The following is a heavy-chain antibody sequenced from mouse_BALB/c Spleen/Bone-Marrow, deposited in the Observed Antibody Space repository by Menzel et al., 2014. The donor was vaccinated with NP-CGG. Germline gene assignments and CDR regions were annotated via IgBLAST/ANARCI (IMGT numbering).Heavy chain of an antibody. CDR2: IYPGNGDT. CDR3: ARSGSSGYYAMDY. Sequence: QVQLQQSGAELVKPGASVKMSCKASGYTFTSYNMHWVKQTPGQGLEWIGAIYPGNGDTSYNQKFKGKATLTADKSSSTAYMQLSSLTPEDSAVYYCARSGSSGYYAMDYWGQGTSVTVSS. D-gene: IGHD3-1*01. V-gene: IGHV1-12*01. CDR1: GYTFTSYN. J-gene: IGHJ4*01.